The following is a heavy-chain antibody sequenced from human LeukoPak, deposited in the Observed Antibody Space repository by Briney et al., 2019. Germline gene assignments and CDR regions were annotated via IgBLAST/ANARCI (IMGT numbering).Heavy chain of an antibody. V-gene: IGHV1-2*02. J-gene: IGHJ4*02. CDR1: GYTFSGYY. CDR2: INPNSGGT. Sequence: SVKVSCKASGYTFSGYYMHWVRQAPGQGLEWMGWINPNSGGTNSAQKFQGRVTMTRDTSISTAYMELSRLRSDDTAVYYCARDSGVASLGPDYWGQGTLVTVSS. CDR3: ARDSGVASLGPDY. D-gene: IGHD5-12*01.